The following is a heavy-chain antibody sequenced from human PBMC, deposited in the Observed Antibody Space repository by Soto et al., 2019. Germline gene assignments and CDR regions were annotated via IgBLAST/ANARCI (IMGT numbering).Heavy chain of an antibody. Sequence: LRLSCEASGFTLRNYAMTWVRQAPGKGLEWVSLISANDVGTYYAESVKTRFTISTDQSRNTVYLQMDSLRADDTAIYYCAKAKNDYNWDNRPPFDYWGQGALVTVSS. D-gene: IGHD1-20*01. CDR1: GFTLRNYA. V-gene: IGHV3-23*01. J-gene: IGHJ4*02. CDR3: AKAKNDYNWDNRPPFDY. CDR2: ISANDVGT.